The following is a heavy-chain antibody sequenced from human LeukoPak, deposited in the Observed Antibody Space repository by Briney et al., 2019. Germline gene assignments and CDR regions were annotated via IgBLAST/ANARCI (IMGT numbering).Heavy chain of an antibody. CDR2: INHSGLT. V-gene: IGHV4-34*01. CDR1: AASFSDYY. CDR3: ARRLQSASQNMDV. J-gene: IGHJ6*03. Sequence: SETLSRTCAVYAASFSDYYWSWIRQPPGKGLEWIGEINHSGLTNYNPSLKNRVSISVDTSKNQFSLKLSSVTAADTAVYYCARRLQSASQNMDVWGKGTTVTVSS. D-gene: IGHD5-24*01.